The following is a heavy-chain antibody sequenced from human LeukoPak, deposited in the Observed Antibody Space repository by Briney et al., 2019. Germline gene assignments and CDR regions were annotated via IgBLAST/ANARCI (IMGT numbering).Heavy chain of an antibody. D-gene: IGHD6-13*01. CDR3: ANAAGHRYYYMDV. Sequence: SVKVSCKASGGTFSSYAISWVRQAPGQGLEWMGGIIPILGTANYAQKFQGRVTITADKSTSTAYMELSSLRSEDTAVYYCANAAGHRYYYMDVWGKGTTVTVSS. V-gene: IGHV1-69*10. CDR2: IIPILGTA. CDR1: GGTFSSYA. J-gene: IGHJ6*03.